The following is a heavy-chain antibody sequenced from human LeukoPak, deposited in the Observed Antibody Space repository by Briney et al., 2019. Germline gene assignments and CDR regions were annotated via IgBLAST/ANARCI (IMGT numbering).Heavy chain of an antibody. V-gene: IGHV3-30*02. Sequence: PGGSLRLSCAASGFTFSSYGMHWVHQAPGKGLEWVAFIRYDGSNKYYADSVKGRFTISRDNSKNTLYLQMNSLRAEDTAVYYCAKDAYYDSSGYYLGLDYWGQGTLVTVSS. CDR3: AKDAYYDSSGYYLGLDY. CDR2: IRYDGSNK. D-gene: IGHD3-22*01. CDR1: GFTFSSYG. J-gene: IGHJ4*02.